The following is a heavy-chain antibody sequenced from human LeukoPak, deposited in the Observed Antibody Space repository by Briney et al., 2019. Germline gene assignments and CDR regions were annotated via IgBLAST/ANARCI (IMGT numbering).Heavy chain of an antibody. CDR3: ARVRVGAYDFEY. CDR1: GFTFDDYA. Sequence: SLRLSCAASGFTFDDYAMHWVRQAPGEGLEWVSGISWNSGSIGYADSVKGRFTISRDNAKNTLYLQMNSLRAEDTAVYYCARVRVGAYDFEYWGQGTLVTVSS. D-gene: IGHD3-10*01. V-gene: IGHV3-9*01. J-gene: IGHJ4*02. CDR2: ISWNSGSI.